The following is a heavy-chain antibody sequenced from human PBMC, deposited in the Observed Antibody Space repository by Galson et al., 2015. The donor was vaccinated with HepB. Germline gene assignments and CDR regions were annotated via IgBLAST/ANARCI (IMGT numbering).Heavy chain of an antibody. CDR2: TYYRSKWYN. CDR3: ARDRDEGQQLVRWFDP. J-gene: IGHJ5*02. D-gene: IGHD6-13*01. V-gene: IGHV6-1*01. Sequence: CAISGDSVSSNSAAWNWIRQSPSRGLEWLGRTYYRSKWYNDYAVSVKSRITINPDTSKSQFSLQLNSVTPEDTAVYYCARDRDEGQQLVRWFDPWGQGTLVTVSS. CDR1: GDSVSSNSAA.